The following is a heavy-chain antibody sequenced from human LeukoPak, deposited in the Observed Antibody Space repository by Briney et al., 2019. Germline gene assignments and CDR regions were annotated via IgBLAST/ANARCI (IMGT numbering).Heavy chain of an antibody. CDR3: ARGYCGSTTCYTGWKQLWPDDY. D-gene: IGHD2-2*02. CDR2: INPTGTGT. V-gene: IGHV1-46*01. J-gene: IGHJ4*02. Sequence: ASVKVSCKASGYTFSNYYMHWVRQAPGEGLEWMGIINPTGTGTGYAQKFQDRVTMTRDTSTSTLYMELSSLRSEDTAVYYCARGYCGSTTCYTGWKQLWPDDYWGQGTLVTVSS. CDR1: GYTFSNYY.